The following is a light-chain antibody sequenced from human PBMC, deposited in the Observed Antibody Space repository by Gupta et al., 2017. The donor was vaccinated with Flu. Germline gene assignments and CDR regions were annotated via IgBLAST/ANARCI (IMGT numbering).Light chain of an antibody. J-gene: IGKJ1*01. CDR2: WAS. CDR1: QSILNRSNNKNY. Sequence: DIVMTQSPDSLAVSLGERATINCKSSQSILNRSNNKNYLAWYQQKPGQPPKLLIYWASTREYGVPDRFSGSGSGTDFTLTIGSLQAEDVAVYYCQQYFITPWTFGQGTKVEIK. CDR3: QQYFITPWT. V-gene: IGKV4-1*01.